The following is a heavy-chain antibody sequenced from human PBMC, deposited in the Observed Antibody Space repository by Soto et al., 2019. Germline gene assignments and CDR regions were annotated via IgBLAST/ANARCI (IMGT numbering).Heavy chain of an antibody. CDR2: INPSSGGT. Sequence: ASVKVSCKVSGYTFTDYYMHWLRQAPGQGPEWMGRINPSSGGTFYAQKFQGRVTMTSDASMTTAFLEVTSLTSDDAAVYYCARDRRDLEPFDGLAAWGQGTSVTVSS. CDR3: ARDRRDLEPFDGLAA. D-gene: IGHD3-3*01. V-gene: IGHV1-2*06. J-gene: IGHJ5*01. CDR1: GYTFTDYY.